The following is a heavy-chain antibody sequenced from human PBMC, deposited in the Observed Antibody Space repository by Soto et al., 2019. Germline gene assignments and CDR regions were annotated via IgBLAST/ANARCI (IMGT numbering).Heavy chain of an antibody. Sequence: ASVKVSCKASGYTFTVYAMHWVRQAPGQRLEWMGWINAGNGNTKYSQKLQGRVTITRDTSASTAYMELSSLRSEDTAVYYCARAVAVPADFDYWGQGTLVTVSS. CDR1: GYTFTVYA. V-gene: IGHV1-3*01. CDR3: ARAVAVPADFDY. CDR2: INAGNGNT. J-gene: IGHJ4*02. D-gene: IGHD6-19*01.